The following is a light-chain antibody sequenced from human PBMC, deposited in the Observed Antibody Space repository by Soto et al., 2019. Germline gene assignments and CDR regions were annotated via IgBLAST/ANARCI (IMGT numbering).Light chain of an antibody. CDR1: RSVSTSQ. Sequence: IVLTKSESTLSLSPGERATLSCGAARSVSTSQLAWYQQKPGQAPRLLIFGASSRATGIPDRFRGSGSGTDFTLTISSLQPEDFAAYYCQHSYSTEWTFGQGTKVDNK. CDR3: QHSYSTEWT. V-gene: IGKV3-20*01. J-gene: IGKJ1*01. CDR2: GAS.